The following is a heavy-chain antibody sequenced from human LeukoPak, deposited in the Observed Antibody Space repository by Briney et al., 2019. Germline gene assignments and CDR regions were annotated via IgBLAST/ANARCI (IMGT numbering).Heavy chain of an antibody. J-gene: IGHJ6*02. V-gene: IGHV3-30*03. D-gene: IGHD2-2*01. CDR3: AREQIVVVPAAIGYYYYGMDV. CDR1: GFTFSSYG. CDR2: ISYDGSNK. Sequence: GGSLRLSCAASGFTFSSYGMHWVRQAPGKGLEWVAVISYDGSNKYYADSVKGRFTISRDNSKNTLYLQMNSLRAEDTAVYYCAREQIVVVPAAIGYYYYGMDVWGQGTTVTVSS.